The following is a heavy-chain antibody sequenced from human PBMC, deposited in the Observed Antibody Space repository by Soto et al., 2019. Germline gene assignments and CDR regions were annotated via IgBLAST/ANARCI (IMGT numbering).Heavy chain of an antibody. CDR1: GGTFNNYA. Sequence: QVQLVQSGAEVKKPGSSVKVSCKASGGTFNNYAVTWVRQAPGQGLEWMGGIIPSSGTPNYAQRFQDRVTSIADESRSIVYMELSSLRSEDTALYYCASSYGTSWYGDYWGQGTLVTVSS. CDR3: ASSYGTSWYGDY. D-gene: IGHD6-13*01. CDR2: IIPSSGTP. J-gene: IGHJ4*02. V-gene: IGHV1-69*01.